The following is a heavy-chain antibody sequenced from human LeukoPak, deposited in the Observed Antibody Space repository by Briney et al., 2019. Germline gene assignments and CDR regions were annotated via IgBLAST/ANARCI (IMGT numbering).Heavy chain of an antibody. CDR1: GVTFSSYS. D-gene: IGHD4-11*01. CDR3: ARDYSRLLDV. V-gene: IGHV3-21*01. CDR2: ISSDSDYI. J-gene: IGHJ6*02. Sequence: GGSLRLSCAASGVTFSSYSMNWVRQAPGKGLEWVSSISSDSDYIYYADSVRGRFTISRDNAKNSLYLQMNGLRAEDMAVYYCARDYSRLLDVWGQGTTVTVSS.